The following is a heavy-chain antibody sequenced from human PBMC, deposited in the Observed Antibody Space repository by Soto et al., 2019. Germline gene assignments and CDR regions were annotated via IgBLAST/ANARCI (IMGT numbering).Heavy chain of an antibody. D-gene: IGHD1-26*01. CDR2: INPNSGGT. CDR1: GYTFTTYD. J-gene: IGHJ3*02. CDR3: ARDSGSYYENAFDI. Sequence: ASENVSCMPCGYTFTTYDIMWLRPAPGQGLEGMGWINPNSGGTNYAQKFQGRVTMTRDTSISTAYMELSRLRSDDTAVYYCARDSGSYYENAFDILGQGTMVTVSS. V-gene: IGHV1-2*02.